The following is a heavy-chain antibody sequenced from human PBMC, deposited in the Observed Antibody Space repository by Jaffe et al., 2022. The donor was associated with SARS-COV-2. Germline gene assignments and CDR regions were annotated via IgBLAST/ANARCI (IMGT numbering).Heavy chain of an antibody. V-gene: IGHV4-61*02. CDR2: IYTSGST. CDR3: ARDNVLLWFGESPGGMDV. J-gene: IGHJ6*02. D-gene: IGHD3-10*01. CDR1: GGSISSGSYY. Sequence: QVQLQESGPGLVKPSQTLSLTCTVSGGSISSGSYYWSWIRQPAGKGLEWIGRIYTSGSTNYNPSLKSRVTISVDTSKNQFSLKLSSVTAADTAVYYCARDNVLLWFGESPGGMDVWGQGTTVTVSS.